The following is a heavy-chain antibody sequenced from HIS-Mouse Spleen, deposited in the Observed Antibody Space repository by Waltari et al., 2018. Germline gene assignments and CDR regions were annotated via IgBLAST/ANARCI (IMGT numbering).Heavy chain of an antibody. D-gene: IGHD6-13*01. V-gene: IGHV4-39*07. CDR3: AREIPYSSSWYDWYFDL. CDR2: IYYSGST. Sequence: QLHLHVLGPGLVTPSQSLSLTCTVSGASISSRAYHWGWLRPTPGKGLEWIGSIYYSGSTYYNPSLKSRVTISVDTSKNQFSLKLSSVTAADTAVYYCAREIPYSSSWYDWYFDLWGRGTLVTVSS. CDR1: GASISSRAYH. J-gene: IGHJ2*01.